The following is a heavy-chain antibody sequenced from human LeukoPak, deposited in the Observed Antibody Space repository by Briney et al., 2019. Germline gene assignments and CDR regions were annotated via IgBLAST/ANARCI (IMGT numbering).Heavy chain of an antibody. D-gene: IGHD5-12*01. V-gene: IGHV3-30-3*01. CDR1: GFTFSSYA. CDR3: AKDGESGYDSTYFDY. J-gene: IGHJ4*02. CDR2: ISYDGSNK. Sequence: GRSLRLSCAASGFTFSSYAMHWVRQAPGKGLEWVAVISYDGSNKYYADSVKGRFTISRDNSKNTLYLQMNSLRAEDTAVYYCAKDGESGYDSTYFDYWGQGTLVTVSS.